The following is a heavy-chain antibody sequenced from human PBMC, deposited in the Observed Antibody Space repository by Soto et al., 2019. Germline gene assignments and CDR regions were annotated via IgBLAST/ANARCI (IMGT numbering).Heavy chain of an antibody. Sequence: QITLKESGPPLVKPTQTLTLTCTFSGFSLSTSGVGVGWIRQPPGKALEWLALIYWDDDKRYSPSLKSRLTITKDTSKNQVVLTMTNMDPVDTATYYCARLIAAADTVDYWGQGTLVTVSS. CDR1: GFSLSTSGVG. CDR2: IYWDDDK. V-gene: IGHV2-5*02. D-gene: IGHD6-13*01. J-gene: IGHJ4*02. CDR3: ARLIAAADTVDY.